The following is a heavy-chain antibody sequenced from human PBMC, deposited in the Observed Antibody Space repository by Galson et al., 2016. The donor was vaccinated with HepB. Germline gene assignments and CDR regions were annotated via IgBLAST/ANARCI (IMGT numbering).Heavy chain of an antibody. CDR3: ARGQGGFEGFVH. J-gene: IGHJ5*02. Sequence: SLRLSCAASGFTFEDYAMHWVRQGPGTGLEWVSLITWNGDSTYYADSVEGRFTISRDNSENTLFLQMNSLTPQDTAVYYCARGQGGFEGFVHWGQGTLVIVSS. D-gene: IGHD3-10*01. CDR1: GFTFEDYA. CDR2: ITWNGDST. V-gene: IGHV3-43D*03.